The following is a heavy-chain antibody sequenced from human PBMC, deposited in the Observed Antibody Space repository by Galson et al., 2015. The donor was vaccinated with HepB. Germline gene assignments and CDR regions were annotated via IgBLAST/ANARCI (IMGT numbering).Heavy chain of an antibody. V-gene: IGHV1-46*03. Sequence: SVKVSCKASGYTFTSYYMHWVRQAPGQGLEWMGIINPSGGSTSYAQKFQGRVTMTRDTSTSTVYMELSSLRSEDTAVYYCAREHIAVAGTTKSYGMDVWGQGTTVTVSS. CDR3: AREHIAVAGTTKSYGMDV. CDR1: GYTFTSYY. CDR2: INPSGGST. D-gene: IGHD6-19*01. J-gene: IGHJ6*02.